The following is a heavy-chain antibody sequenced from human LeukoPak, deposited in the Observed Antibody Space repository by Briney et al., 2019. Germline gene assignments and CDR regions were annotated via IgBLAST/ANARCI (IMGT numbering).Heavy chain of an antibody. V-gene: IGHV4-39*01. CDR2: IYYSGST. J-gene: IGHJ4*02. CDR3: ARPGFSGSYLGARY. CDR1: DGSISSSSYY. D-gene: IGHD1-26*01. Sequence: SETLSLTCTVSDGSISSSSYYWGWIRQPPGKGLEWIGSIYYSGSTYYNPSLKSRVTISVDTSKNQFSLKLSSVTAADTAVYYCARPGFSGSYLGARYWGQGTLVTVSS.